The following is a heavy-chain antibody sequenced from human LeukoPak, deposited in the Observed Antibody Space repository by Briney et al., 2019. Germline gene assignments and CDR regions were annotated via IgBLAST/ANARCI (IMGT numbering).Heavy chain of an antibody. J-gene: IGHJ5*02. CDR2: ISAYNGNT. CDR3: ARAVREPKTHNWFDP. D-gene: IGHD1-26*01. V-gene: IGHV1-18*01. Sequence: ASVKVSCKASGYTFTSYGISWVRQAPGQGLEGMEWISAYNGNTNYAQKLQGRVTMTTDTSTSTAYMELRSLRSDDTAVYYCARAVREPKTHNWFDPWGQGTLVTVSS. CDR1: GYTFTSYG.